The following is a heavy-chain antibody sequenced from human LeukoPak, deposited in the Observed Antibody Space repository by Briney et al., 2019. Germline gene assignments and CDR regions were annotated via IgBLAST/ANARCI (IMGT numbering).Heavy chain of an antibody. V-gene: IGHV4-38-2*02. D-gene: IGHD3-9*01. CDR1: GYSISSGYY. Sequence: SETLSLTCTVSGYSISSGYYWGWIRQPPGKGLEWIGSIYHSGSTYYNPSLKSRVTISVDTSKNQFSLKLSSVTAADTAVYYCARHVTGYYPYYFDYWGQGTLVTVSS. CDR3: ARHVTGYYPYYFDY. J-gene: IGHJ4*02. CDR2: IYHSGST.